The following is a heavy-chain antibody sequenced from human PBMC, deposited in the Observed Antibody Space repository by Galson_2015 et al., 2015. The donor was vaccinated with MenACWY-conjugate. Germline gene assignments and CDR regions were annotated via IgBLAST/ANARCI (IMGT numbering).Heavy chain of an antibody. CDR1: GFIFNTYW. CDR2: INPGGRST. V-gene: IGHV3-74*01. D-gene: IGHD1-26*01. J-gene: IGHJ4*02. CDR3: AKTRGASFYFDS. Sequence: SLRLACAASGFIFNTYWMHWGRQAPGKGLVWVSRINPGGRSTTYADSVKDRFTIARDNAKNTLYQQMNSLRPEDTALFYCAKTRGASFYFDSWGQGTLVTVSS.